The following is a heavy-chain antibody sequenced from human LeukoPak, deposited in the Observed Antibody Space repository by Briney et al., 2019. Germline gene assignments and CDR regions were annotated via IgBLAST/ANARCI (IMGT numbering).Heavy chain of an antibody. CDR3: ASPSRDGYNIFDY. Sequence: GASVKVSCKASGGTFSSSAISWVRQATGQGLEWMGGIIPIFGTANYAQKFQGRVTITTDESTSTAYMELSSLRSEDTAVYYCASPSRDGYNIFDYWGQGTLVTVSS. CDR2: IIPIFGTA. J-gene: IGHJ4*02. D-gene: IGHD5-24*01. CDR1: GGTFSSSA. V-gene: IGHV1-69*05.